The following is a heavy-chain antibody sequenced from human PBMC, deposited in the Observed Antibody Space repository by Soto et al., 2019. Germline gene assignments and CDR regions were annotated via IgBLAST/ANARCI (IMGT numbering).Heavy chain of an antibody. CDR3: ARDGFWSGYYTGEDYYYYMDV. J-gene: IGHJ6*03. CDR1: GGSINSYC. V-gene: IGHV4-59*01. Sequence: LSLTCTVSGGSINSYCWSWIRQPPGKGLEWVAYIFDSGNANYNPSLKSRVTISVDTSKNQFSLKLSSVTAADTAVYYCARDGFWSGYYTGEDYYYYMDVWGKGTTVTVSS. CDR2: IFDSGNA. D-gene: IGHD3-3*01.